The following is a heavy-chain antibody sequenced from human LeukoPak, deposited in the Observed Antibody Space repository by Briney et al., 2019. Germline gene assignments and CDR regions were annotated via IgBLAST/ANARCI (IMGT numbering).Heavy chain of an antibody. Sequence: ASVKVSCKASGYTFTSYYMHWVRQAPGQGLEWMGMINPSGGAPGYAQKFQDRVTMTRDTSTSTFYMEVTSLRSDDTAVYYCARGLDIVVVEAARNYYYGMDVWGQGTTVTVSS. CDR1: GYTFTSYY. D-gene: IGHD2-15*01. CDR3: ARGLDIVVVEAARNYYYGMDV. CDR2: INPSGGAP. V-gene: IGHV1-46*01. J-gene: IGHJ6*02.